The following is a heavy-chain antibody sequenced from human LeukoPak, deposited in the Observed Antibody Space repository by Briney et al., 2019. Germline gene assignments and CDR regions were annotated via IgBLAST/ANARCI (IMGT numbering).Heavy chain of an antibody. Sequence: PGETLTLSCAASGFTFSNYVIHWVRQAPGKGLEWLAVIYYDGTNKYYADFVKGRFTISRDHSQSTVDLQMNTLGGADTAVYYCVRSPTYYNMDVWGKGTTVTVSS. CDR2: IYYDGTNK. CDR3: VRSPTYYNMDV. J-gene: IGHJ6*03. CDR1: GFTFSNYV. V-gene: IGHV3-33*08.